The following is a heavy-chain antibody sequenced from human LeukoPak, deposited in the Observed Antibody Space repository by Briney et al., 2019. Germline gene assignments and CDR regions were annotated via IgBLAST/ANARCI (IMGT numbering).Heavy chain of an antibody. V-gene: IGHV1-8*01. J-gene: IGHJ4*02. CDR2: MNPNSGNT. D-gene: IGHD3-22*01. CDR3: ARGRGRYYYDSSGYLSY. Sequence: ASVKVSCKASGYTFTSYDINWERQATGQGLEWMGWMNPNSGNTGYAQKFQGRVTMTRNTSISTAYMELSSLRSEDTAVYYCARGRGRYYYDSSGYLSYWGQGTLVTVSS. CDR1: GYTFTSYD.